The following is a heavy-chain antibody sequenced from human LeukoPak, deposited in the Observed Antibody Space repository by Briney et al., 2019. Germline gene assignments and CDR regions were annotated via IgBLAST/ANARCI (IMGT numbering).Heavy chain of an antibody. CDR2: IKQDGSEK. Sequence: GGSLRLSCAASGFTFSHYWMSWVRQAPGKGLEWVANIKQDGSEKYYVDSVKGRFTISRDNAKNSLYLQMNSLRAEDTAVYYCARMSPPFSTWGQGTLVTVSS. CDR1: GFTFSHYW. CDR3: ARMSPPFST. J-gene: IGHJ5*02. V-gene: IGHV3-7*01.